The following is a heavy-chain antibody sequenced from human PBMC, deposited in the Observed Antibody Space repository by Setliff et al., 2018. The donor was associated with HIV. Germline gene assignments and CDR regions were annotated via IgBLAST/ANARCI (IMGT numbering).Heavy chain of an antibody. Sequence: ASVKVSCKASGYTFTGYYMHWVRQAPGQGLEWMGWINPNSGGTNYAQKFQGRITMTRDTSISTAYMELSRLRSDDTAVYYCARDGYYDSSGYYYLPPHAFDIWGQGTMVTVSS. J-gene: IGHJ3*02. CDR2: INPNSGGT. D-gene: IGHD3-22*01. CDR1: GYTFTGYY. V-gene: IGHV1-2*02. CDR3: ARDGYYDSSGYYYLPPHAFDI.